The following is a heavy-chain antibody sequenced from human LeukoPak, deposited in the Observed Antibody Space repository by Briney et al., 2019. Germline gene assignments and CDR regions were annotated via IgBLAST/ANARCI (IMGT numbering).Heavy chain of an antibody. J-gene: IGHJ6*02. Sequence: SETLSLTCAVYGGSFSGYYWSWIRQPPGKGLEWIGEINHSGSTNYNPSLKSRVTISVDTSKNQFSLKLSSVTAADTAVYYCARLHITYYGMDVWGQGTTVTVSS. CDR2: INHSGST. D-gene: IGHD2-21*01. V-gene: IGHV4-34*01. CDR3: ARLHITYYGMDV. CDR1: GGSFSGYY.